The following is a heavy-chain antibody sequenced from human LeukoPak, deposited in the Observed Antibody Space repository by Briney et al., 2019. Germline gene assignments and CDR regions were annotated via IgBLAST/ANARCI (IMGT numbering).Heavy chain of an antibody. J-gene: IGHJ1*01. CDR2: ISRSGSPI. CDR1: GFTFSSHE. CDR3: AKESGSRSYGAYFPH. D-gene: IGHD6-13*01. Sequence: PGGSLRLSCAASGFTFSSHEMNWVRQAPGKGLEWVSYISRSGSPIYYADSVKGRFTISRDNSKSTLYLQMNSLRAEDTAVYYCAKESGSRSYGAYFPHWGQGTLVTVSS. V-gene: IGHV3-48*03.